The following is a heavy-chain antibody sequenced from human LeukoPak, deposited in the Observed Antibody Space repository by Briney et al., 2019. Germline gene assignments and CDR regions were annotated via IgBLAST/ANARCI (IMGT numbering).Heavy chain of an antibody. D-gene: IGHD5-24*01. CDR2: ISSSGSPI. CDR1: GFTFSSYE. CDR3: ARTMAY. J-gene: IGHJ4*02. V-gene: IGHV3-48*03. Sequence: PGGSLRLSCAASGFTFSSYEMNWARQAPGKGLEWVSYISSSGSPIYYADSVKGRFTVSRDNAKNSLYLQMSSLGAEDTAVYYCARTMAYWGQGTLVAVSS.